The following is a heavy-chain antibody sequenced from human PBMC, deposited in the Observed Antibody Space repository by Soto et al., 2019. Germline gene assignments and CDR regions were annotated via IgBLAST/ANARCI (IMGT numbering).Heavy chain of an antibody. V-gene: IGHV1-18*04. J-gene: IGHJ5*02. CDR2: ISAYNGDT. CDR1: GYTFTTYG. Sequence: QAQLVQSGAEVNKPGASVKVSCKASGYTFTTYGISWVRQAPGRGLEWMGWISAYNGDTKDAQKSQDRVTMTTDAFTSTAYLELRSLTSDDTAVYYCARDREAARPGWFDPGGQGTLVTVSS. CDR3: ARDREAARPGWFDP. D-gene: IGHD6-6*01.